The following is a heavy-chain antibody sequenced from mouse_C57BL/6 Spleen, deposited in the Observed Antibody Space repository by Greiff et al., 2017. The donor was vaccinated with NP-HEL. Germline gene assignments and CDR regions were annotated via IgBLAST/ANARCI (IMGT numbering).Heavy chain of an antibody. D-gene: IGHD1-1*01. CDR2: INPDSSTI. J-gene: IGHJ4*01. CDR1: GIDFSRYW. V-gene: IGHV4-1*01. CDR3: ARRDDGSSYDAMDY. Sequence: AASGIDFSRYWMSWVRRAPGKGLEWIGEINPDSSTINYAPSLKDKFIISRDNAKNTLYLQMSKVRSEDTALYYFARRDDGSSYDAMDYWGQGTSVTVSS.